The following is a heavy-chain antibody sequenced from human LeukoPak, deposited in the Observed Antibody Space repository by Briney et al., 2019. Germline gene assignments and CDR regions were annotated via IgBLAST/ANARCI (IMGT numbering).Heavy chain of an antibody. V-gene: IGHV1-2*02. CDR1: GYTFTGYY. Sequence: ASVKVSCKASGYTFTGYYMHWVRQAPGQGLQWMGWINPNNGGTNYAYNFQGRITMTRDTSISTTYMELTSLKSDDTAVYFCARGSTLASPGAVPNDYWGQGTLVTVSS. D-gene: IGHD6-13*01. CDR3: ARGSTLASPGAVPNDY. CDR2: INPNNGGT. J-gene: IGHJ4*02.